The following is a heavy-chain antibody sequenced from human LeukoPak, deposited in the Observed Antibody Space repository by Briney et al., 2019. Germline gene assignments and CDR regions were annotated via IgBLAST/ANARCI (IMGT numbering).Heavy chain of an antibody. CDR2: IRGGGAVA. Sequence: PGGSLRLSCAASGFTFDAYAMHWVRQAPGKGLEWVSVIRGGGAVAFYADSVKGRFTISRDNSRNTLYLHLNSLRADDTAVYYCAKLVPSDDFWSGYLGWFDPWGQGTLVTVSS. V-gene: IGHV3-23*01. CDR1: GFTFDAYA. CDR3: AKLVPSDDFWSGYLGWFDP. D-gene: IGHD3-3*01. J-gene: IGHJ5*02.